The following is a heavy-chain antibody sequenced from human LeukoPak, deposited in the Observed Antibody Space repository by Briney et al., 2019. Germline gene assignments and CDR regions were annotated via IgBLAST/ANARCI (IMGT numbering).Heavy chain of an antibody. V-gene: IGHV4-59*01. D-gene: IGHD3-16*01. J-gene: IGHJ4*02. CDR1: GGSMSNYY. CDR3: ARQGWGSPDY. Sequence: SETLSLTCTVSGGSMSNYYWKWIRQPPGKGLEWIGYVYYSGTTNYNPSLKSRVSMSVDTSKNQFSLKLSSVTAADTAVYYCARQGWGSPDYWGQGTLVTVSS. CDR2: VYYSGTT.